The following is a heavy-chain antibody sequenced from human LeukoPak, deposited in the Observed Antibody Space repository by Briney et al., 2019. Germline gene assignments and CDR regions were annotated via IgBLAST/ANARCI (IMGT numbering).Heavy chain of an antibody. J-gene: IGHJ4*02. D-gene: IGHD2-2*01. CDR2: IYYSGST. CDR1: GGSISSYY. V-gene: IGHV4-59*01. CDR3: ARLPIVVVPADYYFDY. Sequence: PSETLSLTCTVSGGSISSYYWSWIRQPPGKGLEWIGYIYYSGSTNYNPSLKSRVTISVDTSKNQFSLKLSSVTAADTAVYYCARLPIVVVPADYYFDYWGQGTLVTVSS.